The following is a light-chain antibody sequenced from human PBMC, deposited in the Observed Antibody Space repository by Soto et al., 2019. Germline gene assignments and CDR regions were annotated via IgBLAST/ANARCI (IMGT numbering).Light chain of an antibody. V-gene: IGLV2-14*01. J-gene: IGLJ1*01. Sequence: QSALTQPASVSGSPGPAITISCTGTSSDFGGYNYVFWYQQHPGKAPKFMIYDVSNRPSGVSNRFSGSKSGNTASLTISGLQAEDEADYYCSSYTSSSTLYVFGTGTKLTVL. CDR1: SSDFGGYNY. CDR2: DVS. CDR3: SSYTSSSTLYV.